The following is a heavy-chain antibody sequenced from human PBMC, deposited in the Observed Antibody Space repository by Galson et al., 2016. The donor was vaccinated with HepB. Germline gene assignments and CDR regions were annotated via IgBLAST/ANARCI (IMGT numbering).Heavy chain of an antibody. CDR3: VRGSGWLSDH. D-gene: IGHD6-19*01. CDR1: GLTLSSYW. Sequence: LRLSCAVSGLTLSSYWMTWVRQAPGKGLEWVAIIKQDGSEEIYADSVWGRFTISGDNAKNLQFLQMNSLRGEDTAVYYCVRGSGWLSDHWGQGILVTVSS. J-gene: IGHJ4*02. V-gene: IGHV3-7*03. CDR2: IKQDGSEE.